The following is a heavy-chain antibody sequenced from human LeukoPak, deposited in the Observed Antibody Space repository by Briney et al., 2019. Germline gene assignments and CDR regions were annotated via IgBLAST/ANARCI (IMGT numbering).Heavy chain of an antibody. CDR1: GFTFSSYA. CDR2: ISGSGGST. Sequence: GGSLRLSCAASGFTFSSYAMSWVRQAPGKGLEWVSAISGSGGSTYYADSVKGRFTVSRDSSKNTLYLQLNRLRAEDTATYYCATDLTYDYDSTGYYFDYWGQGTLVTVSS. D-gene: IGHD3-22*01. V-gene: IGHV3-23*01. J-gene: IGHJ4*02. CDR3: ATDLTYDYDSTGYYFDY.